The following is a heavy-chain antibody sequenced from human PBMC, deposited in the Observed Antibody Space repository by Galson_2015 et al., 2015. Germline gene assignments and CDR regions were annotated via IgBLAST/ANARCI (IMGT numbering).Heavy chain of an antibody. J-gene: IGHJ6*02. V-gene: IGHV3-23*01. CDR1: GFSFSTYA. Sequence: SLRLSCAASGFSFSTYAMTWVRQAPGKGLEWVSGIIGNAVSTYYADSVKGRFTISRDNSKNTVHLQMNSLRTEDTAVYYCAKDFLTGYSTYYYYGMDVWGQGTTVTVSS. CDR2: IIGNAVST. D-gene: IGHD3-9*01. CDR3: AKDFLTGYSTYYYYGMDV.